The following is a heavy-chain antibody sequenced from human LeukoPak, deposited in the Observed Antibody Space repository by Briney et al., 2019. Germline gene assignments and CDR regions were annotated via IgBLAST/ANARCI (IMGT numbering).Heavy chain of an antibody. V-gene: IGHV3-21*01. D-gene: IGHD3-22*01. J-gene: IGHJ4*02. CDR3: ARDGAYYYDSSGPPFDY. Sequence: KPGGSLRLSCAASGFTFSSYSMNWLRQAPGKGLEWVSSISSSSSYIYYADSVKGRFTISRDNAKNSLYLQMNSLRAEGTAGYYCARDGAYYYDSSGPPFDYWGQGTLVTVSS. CDR2: ISSSSSYI. CDR1: GFTFSSYS.